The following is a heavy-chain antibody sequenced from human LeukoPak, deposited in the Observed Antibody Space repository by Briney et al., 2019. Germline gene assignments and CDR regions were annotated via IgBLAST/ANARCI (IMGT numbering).Heavy chain of an antibody. CDR1: GGSISSYY. CDR3: ARDNSLGDYMDV. CDR2: IYTSGSA. V-gene: IGHV4-4*07. D-gene: IGHD2/OR15-2a*01. Sequence: SETLSLTCTVSGGSISSYYWSWIRQPAGKGLEWIGRIYTSGSANYNPSLKSRVTMSVDTSKNQFSLKLSSVTAADTAIYCCARDNSLGDYMDVWGKGTTVTVSS. J-gene: IGHJ6*03.